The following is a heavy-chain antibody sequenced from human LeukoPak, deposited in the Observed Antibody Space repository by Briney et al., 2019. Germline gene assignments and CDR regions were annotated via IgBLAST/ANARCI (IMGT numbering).Heavy chain of an antibody. CDR1: GFPFSTYG. V-gene: IGHV3-23*01. Sequence: PGGSLRLSCAASGFPFSTYGMHWVRQAPGKGLEWVSAISASGVDTFYAPSVKGRFTISRDNSKNTLYLQINSLRAEDTAIYYCAKDVWWSVSWGQGTLVTVSS. D-gene: IGHD2-8*02. CDR2: ISASGVDT. J-gene: IGHJ5*02. CDR3: AKDVWWSVS.